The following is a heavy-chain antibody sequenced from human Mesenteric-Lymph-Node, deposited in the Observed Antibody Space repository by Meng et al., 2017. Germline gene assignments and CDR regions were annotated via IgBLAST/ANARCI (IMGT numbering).Heavy chain of an antibody. CDR1: GGTFSNYA. V-gene: IGHV1-69*06. J-gene: IGHJ6*02. CDR2: IIPLFGSP. CDR3: ARAPYSSSSTYYYYYGMDV. Sequence: SVKVSCKASGGTFSNYAFNWVRQAPGQGLEWLGGIIPLFGSPNYAQKFQGRLTITADKSTSTVYMELSSLRSEDTAVYYCARAPYSSSSTYYYYYGMDVWGQGTTVTVSS. D-gene: IGHD6-6*01.